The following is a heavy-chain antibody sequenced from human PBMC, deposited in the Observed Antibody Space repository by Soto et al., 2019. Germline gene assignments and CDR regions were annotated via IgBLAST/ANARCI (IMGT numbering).Heavy chain of an antibody. D-gene: IGHD6-19*01. Sequence: QVQLQESGPGLVKPSGTLSLTCAVSGVSISSSNWWSGFRHPPGKGLEWIGGLYHSGSTNYNPSLTRRLTISVDKAQNQFSLKLSSVTAADTAVYYCARGSSILGGWQGNWFDPWGQGTLVTVSS. CDR2: LYHSGST. J-gene: IGHJ5*02. V-gene: IGHV4-4*02. CDR3: ARGSSILGGWQGNWFDP. CDR1: GVSISSSNW.